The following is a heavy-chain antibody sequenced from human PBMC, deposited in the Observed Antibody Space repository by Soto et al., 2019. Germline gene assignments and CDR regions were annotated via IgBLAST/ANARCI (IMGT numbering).Heavy chain of an antibody. D-gene: IGHD1-1*01. CDR3: AKELNEYIGY. CDR2: ISYDGINK. CDR1: GFTFSSYG. J-gene: IGHJ4*02. V-gene: IGHV3-30*18. Sequence: PGGSLRLSCAASGFTFSSYGMHWVRQAPGKGLEWVAVISYDGINKYYADSVKGRFTISRDNSKNTLYLQMNSLRVEDTAVYYCAKELNEYIGYWGQGTLVTVSS.